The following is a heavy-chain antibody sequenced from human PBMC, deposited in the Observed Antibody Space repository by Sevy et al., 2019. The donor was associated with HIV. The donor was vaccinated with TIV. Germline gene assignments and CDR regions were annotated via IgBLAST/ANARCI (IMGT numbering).Heavy chain of an antibody. Sequence: ASVKVSCKASGYTFTGYYVHWMRQAPGQGLEWMGWVNPEGGDTNYAQNFQGRVTMTRDTSINTAYMELSSLTSDDTVVYYCARGSGVRGSTNSAFEIWGQGTMVTVSS. CDR1: GYTFTGYY. J-gene: IGHJ3*02. V-gene: IGHV1-2*02. CDR3: ARGSGVRGSTNSAFEI. D-gene: IGHD2-8*01. CDR2: VNPEGGDT.